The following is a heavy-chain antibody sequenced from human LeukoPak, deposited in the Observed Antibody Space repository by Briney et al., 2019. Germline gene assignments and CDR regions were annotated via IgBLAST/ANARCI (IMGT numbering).Heavy chain of an antibody. V-gene: IGHV3-21*06. CDR2: ITYSGSYI. CDR1: GFNFSSYN. J-gene: IGHJ6*03. D-gene: IGHD3-3*01. Sequence: GGSLRLSCAVSGFNFSSYNMNWVRQAPGKGLEWVSSITYSGSYIVYADSVKGRFTISRDNAKNTLYLHMNSLRAEDTAVYYCARGYYDFWSGSFYYYYYMDVWGKGTTVTVSS. CDR3: ARGYYDFWSGSFYYYYYMDV.